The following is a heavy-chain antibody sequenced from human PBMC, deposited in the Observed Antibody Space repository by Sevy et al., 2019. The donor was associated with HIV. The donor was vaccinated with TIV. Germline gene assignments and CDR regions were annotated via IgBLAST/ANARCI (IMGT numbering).Heavy chain of an antibody. V-gene: IGHV3-23*01. Sequence: GGSLRLSCAASGFTFSSYAMSWVRQAPGKGLEWVSAISGSGTTTYYVTSVKGRFTISRDNSKNTLYLQMNSLRAEDTAVYYCAKSDYNFWSGQAGGYYFDFWGQGALVTVSS. CDR2: ISGSGTTT. J-gene: IGHJ4*02. CDR1: GFTFSSYA. CDR3: AKSDYNFWSGQAGGYYFDF. D-gene: IGHD3-3*01.